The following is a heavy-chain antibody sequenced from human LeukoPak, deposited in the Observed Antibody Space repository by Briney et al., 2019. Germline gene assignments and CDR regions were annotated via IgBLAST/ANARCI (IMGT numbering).Heavy chain of an antibody. CDR3: AKDRGYSYGHDAFDI. V-gene: IGHV3-9*01. Sequence: GGSLRLSCAASQFTFDDYAMHWVRQAPGKGLEWVSGISWNSGSIGYVDSVKGRFPISRDNAKNSLYRQMNSLRAEDTALYYCAKDRGYSYGHDAFDIWGQGTMVTVSS. J-gene: IGHJ3*02. CDR2: ISWNSGSI. CDR1: QFTFDDYA. D-gene: IGHD5-18*01.